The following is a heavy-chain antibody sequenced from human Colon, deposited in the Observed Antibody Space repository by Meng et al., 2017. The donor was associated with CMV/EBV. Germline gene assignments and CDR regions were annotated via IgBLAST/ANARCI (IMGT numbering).Heavy chain of an antibody. D-gene: IGHD6-19*01. J-gene: IGHJ4*02. CDR1: GFNFRSSA. V-gene: IGHV3-23*01. Sequence: GESLKISCAASGFNFRSSAMSWVRQAPGKGLEWVAGISGGGTSTYYADSVKGRLTISRDTPKNTLFLQLNSLRAEDTAVYYCARGVIAVGQRHYFDHWGQGTLVTVSS. CDR3: ARGVIAVGQRHYFDH. CDR2: ISGGGTST.